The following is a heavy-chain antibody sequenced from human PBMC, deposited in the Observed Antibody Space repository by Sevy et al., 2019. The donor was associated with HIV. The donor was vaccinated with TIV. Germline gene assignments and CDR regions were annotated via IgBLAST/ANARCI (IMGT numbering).Heavy chain of an antibody. D-gene: IGHD4-17*01. CDR2: ISDSGTST. Sequence: GGSLRLSCTVSGFSLSTYAMTWVRQTSGKGLEWVSSISDSGTSTYYADSVKGRFTISRDTSQNTLFLQMNSLRAEDTALYFCARDSGGSTVDTLQYWGQRTLVTVSS. CDR1: GFSLSTYA. CDR3: ARDSGGSTVDTLQY. V-gene: IGHV3-23*01. J-gene: IGHJ4*02.